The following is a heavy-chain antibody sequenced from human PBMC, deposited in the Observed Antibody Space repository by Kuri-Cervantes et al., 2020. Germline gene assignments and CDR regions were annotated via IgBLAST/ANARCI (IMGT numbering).Heavy chain of an antibody. D-gene: IGHD3-10*01. J-gene: IGHJ6*02. Sequence: ETLSLTCAASGFTVSSNYVSWVRQAPGKGLEWVSVIYSGGSAYYADSVKGRFTISRDNSKNTLYLQMNSLRAEDTAVYYCARDSLWFGELWAYYGMDVWGQGTTVTVSS. CDR2: IYSGGSA. CDR1: GFTVSSNY. CDR3: ARDSLWFGELWAYYGMDV. V-gene: IGHV3-66*02.